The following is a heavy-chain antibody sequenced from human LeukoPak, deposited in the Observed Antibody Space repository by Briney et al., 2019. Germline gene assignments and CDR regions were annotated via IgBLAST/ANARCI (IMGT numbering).Heavy chain of an antibody. CDR1: GYTFTSYA. D-gene: IGHD3-3*01. CDR2: INAGNGNT. J-gene: IGHJ5*02. V-gene: IGHV1-3*01. CDR3: ARDPLLTYYDFWSGYSNWFDP. Sequence: AASVKVSCKASGYTFTSYAMHWVRQAPGQRLEWMGWINAGNGNTKYSQKFQGRVTITRDTSASTAYMELSNLRSEDTAVYYCARDPLLTYYDFWSGYSNWFDPWGQGTLVTVSS.